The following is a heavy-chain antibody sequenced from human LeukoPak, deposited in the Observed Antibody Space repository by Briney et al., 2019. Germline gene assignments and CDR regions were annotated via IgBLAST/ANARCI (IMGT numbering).Heavy chain of an antibody. V-gene: IGHV3-53*01. CDR2: IYSGGSA. CDR3: AREGYSYGRGMDV. Sequence: GGSLRLSCAASGFTVSSNYMSWVRQAPGKGLEWVSVIYSGGSAYYADSVKGRFTISRDNSKNTLYLQMNSLRAEDTAVYYCAREGYSYGRGMDVWGQGTTVTVSS. D-gene: IGHD5-18*01. J-gene: IGHJ6*02. CDR1: GFTVSSNY.